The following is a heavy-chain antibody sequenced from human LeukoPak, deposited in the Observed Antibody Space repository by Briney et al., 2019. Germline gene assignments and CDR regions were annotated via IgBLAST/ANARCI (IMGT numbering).Heavy chain of an antibody. J-gene: IGHJ4*02. V-gene: IGHV3-30*02. Sequence: GGSLRLSCAASGFTVSSNYMSWVRQAPGKGLEWVAFIRYDGSNKYYADSVKGRFTISRDNSKNTLYLRMNSLRDEDTAVYYCAKGQYYNILTGFYVRRGLDYWGQGTLVTVSS. CDR3: AKGQYYNILTGFYVRRGLDY. CDR1: GFTVSSNY. CDR2: IRYDGSNK. D-gene: IGHD3-9*01.